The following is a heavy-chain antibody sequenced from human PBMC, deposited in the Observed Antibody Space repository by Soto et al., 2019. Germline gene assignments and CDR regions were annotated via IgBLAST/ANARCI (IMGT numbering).Heavy chain of an antibody. J-gene: IGHJ6*02. CDR3: ARELIPLYCSSTSCYVGYYYYYGMDV. CDR2: ISTYNDNT. CDR1: GYTFTTYD. Sequence: GASVKVSCKASGYTFTTYDISWVRQAPGQGLEWMGRISTYNDNTNYPQSLQGRLTMATDTSTSTAYMELRSLRSDDTDVYYCARELIPLYCSSTSCYVGYYYYYGMDVWGQGTTVTVSS. V-gene: IGHV1-18*01. D-gene: IGHD2-2*01.